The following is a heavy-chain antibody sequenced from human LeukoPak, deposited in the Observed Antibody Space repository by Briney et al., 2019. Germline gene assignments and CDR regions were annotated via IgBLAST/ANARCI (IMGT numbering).Heavy chain of an antibody. Sequence: SETLSLTCAVFGGSFSGYYGSWIRQSPEKGLEWIGEMSHTGATNYNPSLKSRVTVSVDTSKKQFSLNLRSVTAADTAVYYCARGLHYNILTGGMDVWGQGTTVIVSS. CDR1: GGSFSGYY. J-gene: IGHJ6*02. CDR2: MSHTGAT. V-gene: IGHV4-34*01. D-gene: IGHD3-9*01. CDR3: ARGLHYNILTGGMDV.